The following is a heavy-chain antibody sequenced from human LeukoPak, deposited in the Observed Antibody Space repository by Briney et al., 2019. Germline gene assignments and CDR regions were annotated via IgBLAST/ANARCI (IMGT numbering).Heavy chain of an antibody. CDR3: AKTGTPWYYFDY. CDR1: GFTFSSAW. CDR2: ISGSGGST. D-gene: IGHD6-13*01. J-gene: IGHJ4*02. Sequence: GSLRLSCEASGFTFSSAWMSWVRQAPGKGLEWVSAISGSGGSTYYADSVKGRFTISRDNSKNTLYLQMNSLRAEDTAVYYCAKTGTPWYYFDYWGQGTLVTVSS. V-gene: IGHV3-23*01.